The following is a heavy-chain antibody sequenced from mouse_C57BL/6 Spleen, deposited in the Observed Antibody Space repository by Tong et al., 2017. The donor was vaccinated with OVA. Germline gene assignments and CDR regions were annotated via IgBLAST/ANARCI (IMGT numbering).Heavy chain of an antibody. CDR2: INPSTGYT. J-gene: IGHJ2*01. Sequence: VQLQESGAELAKPGASVKMSCKASGYTFTSYWMHWVKQRPGQGLEWIGYINPSTGYTEYNQKFKDKATLTADKSSSTAYMQLSSLTSEDSAVYYCAMGGLPHYFDYWGQGTTLTVSS. D-gene: IGHD5-5*01. CDR1: GYTFTSYW. V-gene: IGHV1-7*01. CDR3: AMGGLPHYFDY.